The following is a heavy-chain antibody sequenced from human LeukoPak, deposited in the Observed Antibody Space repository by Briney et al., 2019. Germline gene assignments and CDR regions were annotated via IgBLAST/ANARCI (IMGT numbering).Heavy chain of an antibody. CDR2: ISAFNDNT. V-gene: IGHV1-18*01. D-gene: IGHD6-19*01. CDR3: ARALAVTGRGPRDFDF. Sequence: GASVKVSCKASNYTYTDYGINWVRQAPGQGLEWVGWISAFNDNTYYVQKVQGRVTMTTDAPTTTAHMERRSLRSDDTAVYYCARALAVTGRGPRDFDFWGQGTLVTVSS. CDR1: NYTYTDYG. J-gene: IGHJ4*02.